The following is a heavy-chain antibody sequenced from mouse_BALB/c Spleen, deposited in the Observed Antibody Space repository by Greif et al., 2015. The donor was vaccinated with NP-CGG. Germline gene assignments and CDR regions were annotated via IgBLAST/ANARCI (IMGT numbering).Heavy chain of an antibody. CDR3: ARKGTTVVDYFDY. CDR2: INPSTGYT. J-gene: IGHJ2*01. Sequence: VQLQQSGAELANPGASVKMSCKASGYTFTSYWMHWVKQRPGQGLEWIGYINPSTGYTEYNQKFKDKATLTADKSSSTAYMQLSSLTSEDSAVYYCARKGTTVVDYFDYWGQGTTLTVSS. CDR1: GYTFTSYW. V-gene: IGHV1-7*01. D-gene: IGHD1-1*01.